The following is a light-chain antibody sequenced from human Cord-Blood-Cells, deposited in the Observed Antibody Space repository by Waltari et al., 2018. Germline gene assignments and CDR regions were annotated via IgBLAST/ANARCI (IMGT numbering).Light chain of an antibody. CDR1: NIGSKN. V-gene: IGLV2-18*02. J-gene: IGLJ2*01. Sequence: LTQPLSVSVALGQTARITCGGNNIGSKNLHWYQQPPGTAPKLMIYEVSNRPSGVPDRFSGSKSGNTASLTISGLQAEDEADYYCSSYTSSSTLVFGGGTKLTVL. CDR2: EVS. CDR3: SSYTSSSTLV.